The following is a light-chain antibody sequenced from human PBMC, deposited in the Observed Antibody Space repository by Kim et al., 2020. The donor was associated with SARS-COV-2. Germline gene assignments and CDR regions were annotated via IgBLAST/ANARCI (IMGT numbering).Light chain of an antibody. CDR3: QSYDTSLRAWV. CDR1: NSNIGAGYD. CDR2: DKD. Sequence: QRVTISCTGSNSNIGAGYDVRWYQQLPATAPKLLIYDKDNRPSGVPDRFSGSKSGTSASLAITGLQAEDEADYYCQSYDTSLRAWVFGGGTQLTVL. J-gene: IGLJ3*02. V-gene: IGLV1-40*01.